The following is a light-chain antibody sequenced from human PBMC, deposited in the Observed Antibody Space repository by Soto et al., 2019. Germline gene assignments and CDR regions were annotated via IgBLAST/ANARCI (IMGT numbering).Light chain of an antibody. CDR3: QQSYSTPRIT. J-gene: IGKJ5*01. V-gene: IGKV1-39*01. CDR2: AAS. Sequence: DIQMTQSPSSLSASVGDRVTITCRASQSISSYLNWYQQKPGKAPKILIDAASSLQSGVPSRFSGSGSGTDFTPTISSLQPEDFAAYYCQQSYSTPRITFGQGTRVEIK. CDR1: QSISSY.